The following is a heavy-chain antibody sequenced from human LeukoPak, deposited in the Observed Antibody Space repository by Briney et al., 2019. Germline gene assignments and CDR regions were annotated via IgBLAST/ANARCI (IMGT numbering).Heavy chain of an antibody. CDR2: ISGGGGST. CDR3: AKSIGYSNSAYDY. CDR1: GFTFSSSA. Sequence: GGSLRLSCAASGFTFSSSAMSWVRQAPGKGLEWVSGISGGGGSTYYADSVKGRFTISRDNSKNILYLQMNSLRVEDTAVYYCAKSIGYSNSAYDYWGQGTLVTVSS. J-gene: IGHJ4*02. D-gene: IGHD6-6*01. V-gene: IGHV3-23*01.